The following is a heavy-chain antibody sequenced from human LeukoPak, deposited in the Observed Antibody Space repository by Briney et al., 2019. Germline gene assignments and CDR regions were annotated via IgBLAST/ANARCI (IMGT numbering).Heavy chain of an antibody. CDR2: IYYSGST. V-gene: IGHV4-59*12. Sequence: PSETLSLTCTVSGGSISSYYWSWIRQPPGKDLEWIGSIYYSGSTYYNPSLKSRVTISVDTSKNQFSLKLSSVTAADTAVYYCARDLRYYYGSGSSHGFDPWGQGTLVTVSS. D-gene: IGHD3-10*01. CDR1: GGSISSYY. CDR3: ARDLRYYYGSGSSHGFDP. J-gene: IGHJ5*02.